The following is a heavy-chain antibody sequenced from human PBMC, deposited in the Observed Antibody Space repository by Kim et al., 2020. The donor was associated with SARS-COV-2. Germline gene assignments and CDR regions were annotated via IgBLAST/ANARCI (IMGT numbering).Heavy chain of an antibody. Sequence: AQKFQGRVTMTEDTSTDTAYMELSSLRSEDTAVYYCATDSAIAVAAFFDYWGQGTLVTVSS. V-gene: IGHV1-24*01. J-gene: IGHJ4*02. CDR3: ATDSAIAVAAFFDY. D-gene: IGHD6-19*01.